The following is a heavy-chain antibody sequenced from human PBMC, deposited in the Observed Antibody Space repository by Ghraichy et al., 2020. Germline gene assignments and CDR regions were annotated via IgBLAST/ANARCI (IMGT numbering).Heavy chain of an antibody. V-gene: IGHV3-53*01. CDR3: AKEGSLEGSTTNDAFDV. D-gene: IGHD1-26*01. Sequence: GGSLRLSCAASGFTLSSNYMAWVRQAPGKGLEWLSVIYSGGSTYYSDSVKGRFTISRDNSKNTLYLQLNSLRAEDTAVYYCAKEGSLEGSTTNDAFDVWGQGTMVTVSS. CDR2: IYSGGST. J-gene: IGHJ3*01. CDR1: GFTLSSNY.